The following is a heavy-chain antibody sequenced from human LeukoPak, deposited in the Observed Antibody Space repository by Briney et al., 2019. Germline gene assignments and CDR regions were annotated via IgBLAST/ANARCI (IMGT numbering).Heavy chain of an antibody. Sequence: AGGSLRLSCEASGFTFSNYSMNWDRQAPGKGLEWVSSISSSSSYIYYADSVKGRFTISRDNAKNSLYLQMNSLRAEDTAVYYCARESVPFYYYYYMDVWGKGTTVTVSS. CDR2: ISSSSSYI. CDR1: GFTFSNYS. CDR3: ARESVPFYYYYYMDV. V-gene: IGHV3-21*01. J-gene: IGHJ6*03.